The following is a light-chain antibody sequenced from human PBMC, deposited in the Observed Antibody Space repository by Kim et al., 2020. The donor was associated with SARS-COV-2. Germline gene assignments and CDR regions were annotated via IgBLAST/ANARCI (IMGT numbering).Light chain of an antibody. CDR1: QWFRTS. V-gene: IGKV1-9*01. J-gene: IGKJ3*01. CDR3: QQFRIIPRS. CDR2: GAS. Sequence: AYIGDNVTLPCRGRQWFRTSLASYQQKPGNAPKHLIYGASTLQSVVPSRRSDSGSGTEFTLTFSSLEPEDFATYYCQQFRIIPRSFGPGTKVDIK.